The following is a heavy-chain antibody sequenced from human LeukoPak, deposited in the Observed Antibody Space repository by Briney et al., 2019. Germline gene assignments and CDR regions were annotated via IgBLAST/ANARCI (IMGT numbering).Heavy chain of an antibody. V-gene: IGHV1-46*01. Sequence: GASVKVSCKASGYTFTSYYMHWVRQAPGQGREWMGIINPSGGTTSYAQKFQGRVTMTRDTSTSTVYMELSSLRSEDTAVYYCARVPIFGVGPLLDAFDIWGQGTMVTVSS. D-gene: IGHD3-3*02. J-gene: IGHJ3*02. CDR3: ARVPIFGVGPLLDAFDI. CDR1: GYTFTSYY. CDR2: INPSGGTT.